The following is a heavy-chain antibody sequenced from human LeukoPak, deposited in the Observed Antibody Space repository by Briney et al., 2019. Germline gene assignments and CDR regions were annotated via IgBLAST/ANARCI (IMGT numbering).Heavy chain of an antibody. D-gene: IGHD3-22*01. J-gene: IGHJ4*02. Sequence: SETLSLTCTVSGGSVSSGSYYWSWIRQPPGRGGEWIGYIYYSGSTNYNPSLKSRVTISVDTSKNQFSLKLSSVTAADTAVYYCARMLDSSGYPFDYWGQGTLVTVSS. CDR3: ARMLDSSGYPFDY. CDR2: IYYSGST. CDR1: GGSVSSGSYY. V-gene: IGHV4-61*01.